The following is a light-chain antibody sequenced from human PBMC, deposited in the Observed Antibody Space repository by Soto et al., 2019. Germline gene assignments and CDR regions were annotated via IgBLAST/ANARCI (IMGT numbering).Light chain of an antibody. CDR3: NSYASSNSLI. V-gene: IGLV2-14*01. J-gene: IGLJ2*01. CDR1: ISDIGVYNF. CDR2: EVS. Sequence: QYALTQPASVSGSLGQSITISCTGTISDIGVYNFVSWYQQHPGKAPKLIIYEVSYRPSGVSSRFSASKSANTASLTISGLQAEDEADYYCNSYASSNSLIFGGGTKLTVL.